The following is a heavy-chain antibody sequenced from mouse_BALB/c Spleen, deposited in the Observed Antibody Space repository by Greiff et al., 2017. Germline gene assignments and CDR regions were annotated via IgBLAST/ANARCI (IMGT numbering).Heavy chain of an antibody. CDR1: GFTFSSFG. CDR2: ISSGSSTI. CDR3: VYDGMDY. Sequence: EVKLMESGGGLVQPGGSRKLSCAASGFTFSSFGMHWVRQAPEKGLEWVAYISSGSSTIYYADTVKGRFTISRDNPKNTLFLQMTSLRSEDTAMYYCVYDGMDYWGQGTSVTVSS. J-gene: IGHJ4*01. D-gene: IGHD2-3*01. V-gene: IGHV5-17*02.